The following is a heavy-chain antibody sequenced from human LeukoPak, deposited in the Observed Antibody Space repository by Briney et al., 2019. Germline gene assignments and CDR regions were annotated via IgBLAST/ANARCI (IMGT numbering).Heavy chain of an antibody. V-gene: IGHV3-30*12. CDR3: ARFYYGSGRPTQLDF. CDR1: GFTFSHYG. D-gene: IGHD3-10*01. J-gene: IGHJ4*02. CDR2: IKYDGTYE. Sequence: GTSLRLSCEASGFTFSHYGMHWIRQAPGKGLEWVAAIKYDGTYEYHADSVKGRFAISRDNTKNSLYLQMISLRAEDTAVYYRARFYYGSGRPTQLDFWGQGTLVTASS.